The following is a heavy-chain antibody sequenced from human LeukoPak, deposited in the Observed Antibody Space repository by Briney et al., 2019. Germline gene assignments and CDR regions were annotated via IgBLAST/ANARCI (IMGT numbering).Heavy chain of an antibody. CDR1: GFTFSNYA. CDR3: AKSMVRGIIILDFDY. CDR2: LSGRGDRT. D-gene: IGHD3-10*01. V-gene: IGHV3-23*01. Sequence: PGESLRLSCAASGFTFSNYAMTSVRQAPGKGLEWVSALSGRGDRTYYGDSVKGRFTISRDNSKNTLYLQINILRDEDTAVYYCAKSMVRGIIILDFDYWGQGTLVSVSS. J-gene: IGHJ4*02.